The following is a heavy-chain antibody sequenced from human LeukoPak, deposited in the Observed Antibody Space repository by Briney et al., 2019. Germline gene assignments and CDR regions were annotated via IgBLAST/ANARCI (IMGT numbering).Heavy chain of an antibody. Sequence: SETLSLTCTISGGSISSSSYYWDWIRQSPGKGLEWIGNIYSGGSTYYTPSLKSRVTISVDTSKNQFSLKLSSVTAADTAIYFCARHSRSGSGGYENAFDIWGQGTMVTVSS. V-gene: IGHV4-39*01. D-gene: IGHD5-12*01. CDR2: IYSGGST. J-gene: IGHJ3*02. CDR1: GGSISSSSYY. CDR3: ARHSRSGSGGYENAFDI.